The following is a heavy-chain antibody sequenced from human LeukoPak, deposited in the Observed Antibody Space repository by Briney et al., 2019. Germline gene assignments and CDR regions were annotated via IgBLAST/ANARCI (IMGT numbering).Heavy chain of an antibody. J-gene: IGHJ4*02. CDR1: GFTFSSYG. Sequence: GGSLRLSCAASGFTFSSYGMHWVRQAPGKGLEWVAVIWYDGSNKYYADSVKGRFTISRDNSKNTLYLQINSLRAEDTAVYYCARDLKLGSPSGAGYWGQGTLVTVSS. D-gene: IGHD2-15*01. CDR2: IWYDGSNK. V-gene: IGHV3-33*01. CDR3: ARDLKLGSPSGAGY.